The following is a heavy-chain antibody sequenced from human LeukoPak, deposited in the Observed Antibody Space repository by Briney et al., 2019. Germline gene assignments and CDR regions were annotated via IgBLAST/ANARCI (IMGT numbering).Heavy chain of an antibody. Sequence: ASVKVSCKASGYTFTGYYMHWVRQAPGQGLEWIGWINTNSGGTNYAHKFQGRVTMTRDTSISTAYMELSSLRSEDTAVYYCARVTYRGDLAYWGQGTLVTVYS. J-gene: IGHJ4*02. V-gene: IGHV1-2*02. CDR2: INTNSGGT. CDR1: GYTFTGYY. D-gene: IGHD4-17*01. CDR3: ARVTYRGDLAY.